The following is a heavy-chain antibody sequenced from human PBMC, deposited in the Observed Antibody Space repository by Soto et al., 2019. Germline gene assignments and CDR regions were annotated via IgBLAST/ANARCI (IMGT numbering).Heavy chain of an antibody. V-gene: IGHV3-23*01. Sequence: LRLSCAASGFTFSSYAMSWVRQAPGKGLEWVSAISGSGGSTYYADSVKGRFTISRDNSKNTLYLQMNSLRAEDTAVYYCAKDGATYYYDSSGYPDYWGQGTLVTVSS. J-gene: IGHJ4*02. D-gene: IGHD3-22*01. CDR2: ISGSGGST. CDR1: GFTFSSYA. CDR3: AKDGATYYYDSSGYPDY.